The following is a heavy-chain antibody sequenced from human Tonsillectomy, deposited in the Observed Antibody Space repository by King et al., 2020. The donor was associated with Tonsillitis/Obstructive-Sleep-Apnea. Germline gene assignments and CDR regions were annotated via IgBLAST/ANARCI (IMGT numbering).Heavy chain of an antibody. Sequence: VQLVESGGGLVQPGGSLRLSCAASGFTFSSYSMNWVRQAPGKGLEWVSYISSSSSTIYYADSVKGRFTISRDNAKNSLYLQMNSLRDEDTAVYYCATLPYYYGSGSYTEDYWGQGTLVTVSS. V-gene: IGHV3-48*02. D-gene: IGHD3-10*01. J-gene: IGHJ4*02. CDR2: ISSSSSTI. CDR1: GFTFSSYS. CDR3: ATLPYYYGSGSYTEDY.